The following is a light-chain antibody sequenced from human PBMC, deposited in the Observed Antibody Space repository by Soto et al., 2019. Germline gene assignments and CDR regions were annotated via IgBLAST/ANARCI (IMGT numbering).Light chain of an antibody. V-gene: IGKV1-5*03. CDR3: PTNHSSPWT. CDR2: KAS. CDR1: QSISSW. Sequence: DIHMTQSPSTLSASVGDRVTITCRASQSISSWLAWYQQKPGKAPKLLIYKASSLESGVPSRFSGSGSGTEFTLTISSRQPDDFATYYCPTNHSSPWTFGQGTKVDIK. J-gene: IGKJ1*01.